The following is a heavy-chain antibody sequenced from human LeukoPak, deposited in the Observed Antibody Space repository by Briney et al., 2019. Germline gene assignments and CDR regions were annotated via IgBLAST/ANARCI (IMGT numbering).Heavy chain of an antibody. J-gene: IGHJ5*02. D-gene: IGHD6-13*01. V-gene: IGHV4-59*01. Sequence: PSETLSLTCTVSGGSISSYYWSWIRQPPGKGLEWIGYIYYSGSTNYNPSPKSRVTISVDTSKNQFSLKLSSVTAADTAVYYCAREGIAAAGPGGSWFDPWGQGTLVTVSS. CDR1: GGSISSYY. CDR3: AREGIAAAGPGGSWFDP. CDR2: IYYSGST.